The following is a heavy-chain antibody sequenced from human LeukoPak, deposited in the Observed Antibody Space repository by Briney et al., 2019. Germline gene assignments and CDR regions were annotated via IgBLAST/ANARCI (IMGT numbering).Heavy chain of an antibody. J-gene: IGHJ4*02. CDR1: GFTVSSYY. V-gene: IGHV3-53*01. CDR3: ARDSSGWYDLGY. CDR2: IYSGGDT. D-gene: IGHD6-19*01. Sequence: PGGSLRLSCAASGFTVSSYYMTWVRQAPGKGLEWVSLIYSGGDTYYADSVKGRFTISRDNSKNTLYLQMNSLRAEDTAVYYCARDSSGWYDLGYWGQGTLVTVSS.